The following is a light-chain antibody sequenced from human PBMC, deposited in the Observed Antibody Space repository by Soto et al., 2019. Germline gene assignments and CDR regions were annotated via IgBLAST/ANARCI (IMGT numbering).Light chain of an antibody. V-gene: IGLV2-14*01. CDR2: EVS. CDR3: SSYTSSSTV. CDR1: SSDVGGYNY. Sequence: QSALTQPASVSGSPGQSITISCTGTSSDVGGYNYVSWYQQHPCKAPKLMIYEVSNRPSGVSHRFSGSKSGNTASLTISGLQAEDEADYYCSSYTSSSTVFGGGTKLTVL. J-gene: IGLJ3*02.